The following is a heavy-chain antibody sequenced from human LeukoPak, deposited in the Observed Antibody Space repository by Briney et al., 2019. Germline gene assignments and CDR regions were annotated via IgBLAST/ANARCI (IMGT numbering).Heavy chain of an antibody. CDR2: IRKDGSNN. CDR3: AKDPYESGSWNY. D-gene: IGHD1-26*01. CDR1: GFTFSNYG. Sequence: PGGSLRLSCAASGFTFSNYGMHWVRQAPGKGLDWVAFIRKDGSNNYYADSVKGRFTISRDNSKNTLSLQMNSLRAEDTAVYYCAKDPYESGSWNYWGQGTLVTVSS. V-gene: IGHV3-30*02. J-gene: IGHJ4*02.